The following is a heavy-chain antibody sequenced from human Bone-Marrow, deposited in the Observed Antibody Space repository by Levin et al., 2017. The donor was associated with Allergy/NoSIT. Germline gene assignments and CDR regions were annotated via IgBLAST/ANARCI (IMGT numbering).Heavy chain of an antibody. V-gene: IGHV3-7*01. Sequence: GGSLRLSCATSGFIFSNYWMDWVRQAPGKGLEWVANIKKDGSQKSYADSVRGRFTISRDNAGNSLYLQLSSLRAEDTAMYYCARNRGWFAYDYWGQGSLVSVS. CDR3: ARNRGWFAYDY. D-gene: IGHD3-10*01. CDR2: IKKDGSQK. J-gene: IGHJ4*02. CDR1: GFIFSNYW.